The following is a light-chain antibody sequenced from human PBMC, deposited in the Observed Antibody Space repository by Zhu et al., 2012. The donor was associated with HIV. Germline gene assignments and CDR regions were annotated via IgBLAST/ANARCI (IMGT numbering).Light chain of an antibody. CDR1: QSVSIY. CDR3: QLRNNRPQELT. CDR2: DAS. J-gene: IGKJ4*01. V-gene: IGKV3-11*01. Sequence: EIVLTQSPATLSLSPGERATLSCRASQSVSIYLAWYQQKPGQAPRLLIYDASNRAPGVPARFSGSGSGTDFTLTISSLEPEDFAVYYCQLRNNRPQELTFGGGPKWRSN.